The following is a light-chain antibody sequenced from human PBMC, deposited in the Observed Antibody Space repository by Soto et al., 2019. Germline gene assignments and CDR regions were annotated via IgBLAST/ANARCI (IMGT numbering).Light chain of an antibody. Sequence: EIVLTQSPVTLSLSPGERATLSFMASQSVTSIYLAWYQQKPGQAPRLLIYGASSRATGIPDRFTGSGSGTDFTLTISRLEPEDFAVYYCQQYGSSRQTFGQGTKVDIK. CDR1: QSVTSIY. CDR2: GAS. J-gene: IGKJ1*01. V-gene: IGKV3-20*01. CDR3: QQYGSSRQT.